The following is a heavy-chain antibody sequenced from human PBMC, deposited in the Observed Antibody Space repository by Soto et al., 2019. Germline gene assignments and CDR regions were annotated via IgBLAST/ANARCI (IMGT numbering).Heavy chain of an antibody. V-gene: IGHV3-23*01. CDR1: GFTFSSYA. D-gene: IGHD6-13*01. CDR3: VKGGSSWYRLGHDAFDI. CDR2: ISGSGGST. J-gene: IGHJ3*02. Sequence: GGSLRLSCAASGFTFSSYAMSWVRQAPGKGLEWVSAISGSGGSTYYADSVKGRFTVSRDNSKNTLYLQMNSLRAEDTAVYYCVKGGSSWYRLGHDAFDIWGQGTMVTVSS.